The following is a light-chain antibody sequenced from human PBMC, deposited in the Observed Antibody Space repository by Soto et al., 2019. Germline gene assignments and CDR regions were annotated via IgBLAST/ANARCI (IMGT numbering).Light chain of an antibody. V-gene: IGKV1-12*01. J-gene: IGKJ1*01. CDR2: AAF. Sequence: DIRMTQSPSSVSASVGDRVTISCRASEDINSRLAWYHQKPGNAPKLLIYAAFILQSGVPSRFSGYGSGTDFTLTINRLEPEDFAVYHCQQYDSSPRTFGQATKVDIK. CDR1: EDINSR. CDR3: QQYDSSPRT.